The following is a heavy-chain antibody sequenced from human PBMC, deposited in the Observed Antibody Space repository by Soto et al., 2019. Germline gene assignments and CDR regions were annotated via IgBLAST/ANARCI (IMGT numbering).Heavy chain of an antibody. Sequence: PSETLSLTCTVSGGSLSSGSYYWSWIGQPPGKGLEWTGYIYYSGSTNYNPSLKSRVTISVDTAQNQSSLKLSSVTAPTTAVYYCARGQQLGSIYYYYGMDVWGHGTRVTVSS. J-gene: IGHJ6*02. CDR1: GGSLSSGSYY. D-gene: IGHD6-6*01. CDR3: ARGQQLGSIYYYYGMDV. CDR2: IYYSGST. V-gene: IGHV4-61*01.